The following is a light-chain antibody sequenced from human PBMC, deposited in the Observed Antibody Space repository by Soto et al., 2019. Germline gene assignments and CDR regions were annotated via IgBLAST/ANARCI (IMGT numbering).Light chain of an antibody. CDR3: SSYGGSNNLL. J-gene: IGLJ2*01. CDR2: EVN. V-gene: IGLV2-8*01. CDR1: SNDVGAYNF. Sequence: QSVLTQPPSASGSPGQSVTISCTGTSNDVGAYNFISWYQQHPGKAPKLMIYEVNKRPSGVPDRFSGSKSGNTASLTVSGLPAEDEADYYCSSYGGSNNLLFGGGTKLTVL.